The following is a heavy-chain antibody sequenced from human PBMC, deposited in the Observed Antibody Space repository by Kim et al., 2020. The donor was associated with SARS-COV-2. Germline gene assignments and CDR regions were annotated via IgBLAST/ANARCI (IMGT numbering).Heavy chain of an antibody. V-gene: IGHV3-30*04. Sequence: GGSLRLSCAASGFTFSSYAMHWVRQAPGKGLEWVAVISYDGSNKYYADSVKGRFTISRDNSKNTLYLQMNSLRAEDTAVYYCARGDYYGSGSYREGLDYWGQGTLVTVSS. CDR1: GFTFSSYA. CDR2: ISYDGSNK. J-gene: IGHJ4*02. CDR3: ARGDYYGSGSYREGLDY. D-gene: IGHD3-10*01.